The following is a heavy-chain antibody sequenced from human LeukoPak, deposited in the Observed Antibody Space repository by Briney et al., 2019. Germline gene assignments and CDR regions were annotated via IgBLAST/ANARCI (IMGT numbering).Heavy chain of an antibody. J-gene: IGHJ5*02. D-gene: IGHD3-22*01. CDR3: ASRNNYDSSGKTRFDP. Sequence: SVNVSCKASGYTFTSCAMNWVRQAPGQGLEWMGGIIPIFGTANYAQKFQGRVTITADESTSTAYMELSSLRSEDTAVYYCASRNNYDSSGKTRFDPWGQGTLVTVSS. V-gene: IGHV1-69*13. CDR1: GYTFTSCA. CDR2: IIPIFGTA.